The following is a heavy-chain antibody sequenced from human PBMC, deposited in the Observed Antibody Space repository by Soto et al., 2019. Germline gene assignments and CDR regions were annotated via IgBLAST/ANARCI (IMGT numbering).Heavy chain of an antibody. D-gene: IGHD6-13*01. CDR3: ARHVGVPGTRGFDY. J-gene: IGHJ4*01. CDR1: GVSVSETYW. Sequence: QVHLQESGPGLVKPSETLSLTCAVSGVSVSETYWWCWVRQPPGKGLEWIGAISHRGTPDYNASLWRRVTMSTYTSRNQISLTLMCVTATDSASYFCARHVGVPGTRGFDYWGHGTLVNVSS. CDR2: ISHRGTP. V-gene: IGHV4-4*02.